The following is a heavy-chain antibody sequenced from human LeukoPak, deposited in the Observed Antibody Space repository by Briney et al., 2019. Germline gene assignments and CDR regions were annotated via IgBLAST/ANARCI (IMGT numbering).Heavy chain of an antibody. V-gene: IGHV3-74*01. CDR3: ARDRGYSGYVNWFDP. Sequence: GGSLRLSCAASGFTFSSYWMHWVRQPPGKGLVWVSRINSDGSSTSYADSVKGRFTISRDNAKNTLYLQMNSLRAEDTAVYYCARDRGYSGYVNWFDPWGQGTLVTVSS. D-gene: IGHD5-12*01. CDR2: INSDGSST. J-gene: IGHJ5*02. CDR1: GFTFSSYW.